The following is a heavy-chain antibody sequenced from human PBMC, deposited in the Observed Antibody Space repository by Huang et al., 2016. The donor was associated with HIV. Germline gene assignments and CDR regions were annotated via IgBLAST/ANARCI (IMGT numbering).Heavy chain of an antibody. J-gene: IGHJ4*02. CDR3: ARGGILGTSWYRPFDY. V-gene: IGHV3-30-3*01. D-gene: IGHD6-13*01. Sequence: QVQLGESGGGVVQPEKSLRLSCAASGFDFSSYAMNWVRQAPGKGPQWGAVISNDGNNMYYSDSVKGLFIISRDNSKNTRYLQMNSLRGEDTAIYYCARGGILGTSWYRPFDYWGQGTLVTVSS. CDR1: GFDFSSYA. CDR2: ISNDGNNM.